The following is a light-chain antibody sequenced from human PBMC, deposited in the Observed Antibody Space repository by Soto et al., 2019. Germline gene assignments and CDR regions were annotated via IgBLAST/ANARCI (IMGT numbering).Light chain of an antibody. V-gene: IGKV3-20*01. J-gene: IGKJ5*01. CDR1: QSVTSDY. CDR2: GAS. CDR3: QQYNNWPPT. Sequence: EIVLTQSPGTLSLSPGERATLSCRASQSVTSDYLAWYQQKPGQAPRLLIHGASSRATGIPDRFSGSGSGTDFTLTISRLEPEDFAVYYCQQYNNWPPTFGQGTRLEIK.